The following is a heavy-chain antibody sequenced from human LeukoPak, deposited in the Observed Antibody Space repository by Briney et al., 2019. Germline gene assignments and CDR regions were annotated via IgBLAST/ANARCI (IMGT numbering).Heavy chain of an antibody. CDR2: ISGSGGRI. V-gene: IGHV3-23*01. J-gene: IGHJ4*02. CDR1: GFIFSSYA. Sequence: SGGSLRLSCAASGFIFSSYAMSWVRQAPGKGLEWVSAISGSGGRIYYGASVKSRFTISRDNSKNTLNLQMNSLRAEDTAVYYCATSKYSGSYWGQGTLVTVSS. D-gene: IGHD1-26*01. CDR3: ATSKYSGSY.